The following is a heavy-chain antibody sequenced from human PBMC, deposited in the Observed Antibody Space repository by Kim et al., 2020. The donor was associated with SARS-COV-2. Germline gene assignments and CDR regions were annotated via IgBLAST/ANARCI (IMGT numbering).Heavy chain of an antibody. CDR2: ISYDGSNK. J-gene: IGHJ5*02. D-gene: IGHD4-17*01. CDR1: GFTFSSYA. V-gene: IGHV3-30-3*01. Sequence: GGSLRLSCAASGFTFSSYAMHWVRQAPGKGLEWVAVISYDGSNKYYADSVKGRFTISRDNSKNTLYLQMNSLRAEDTAVYYCARGFFRWTTDWFDPWGQGTLVTVSS. CDR3: ARGFFRWTTDWFDP.